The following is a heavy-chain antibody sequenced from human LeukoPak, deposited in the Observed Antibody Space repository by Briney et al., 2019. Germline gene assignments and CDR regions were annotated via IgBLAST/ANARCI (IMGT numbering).Heavy chain of an antibody. CDR3: ARLTAVVTFDY. J-gene: IGHJ4*02. Sequence: GESLKISCKGSGYSFTSNWIGWVRQMPGKGLEWMGVIYPSDSDTRYSPSFQGQVTISADKSISTAYLQWRSLKVSDSAMYYCARLTAVVTFDYWGQGTLVTVSS. CDR2: IYPSDSDT. CDR1: GYSFTSNW. D-gene: IGHD4-23*01. V-gene: IGHV5-51*01.